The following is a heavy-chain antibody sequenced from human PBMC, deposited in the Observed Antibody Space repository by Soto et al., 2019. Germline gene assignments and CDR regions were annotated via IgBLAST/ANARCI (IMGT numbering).Heavy chain of an antibody. V-gene: IGHV3-30-3*01. Sequence: SLRLSCAASGFTFSSYAMHWVRQAPGKGLEWVAVISYDGSNKYYADSVKGRFTISRDNSKNTLYLQMNSLRAEDTAVYYCARDNPLFSFGYQRGNYFDHWGQGALVTVSS. D-gene: IGHD3-22*01. J-gene: IGHJ4*02. CDR3: ARDNPLFSFGYQRGNYFDH. CDR2: ISYDGSNK. CDR1: GFTFSSYA.